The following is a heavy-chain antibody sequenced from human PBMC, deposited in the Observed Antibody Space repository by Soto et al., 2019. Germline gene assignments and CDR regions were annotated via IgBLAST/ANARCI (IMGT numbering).Heavy chain of an antibody. CDR3: ARDKDWAFDY. J-gene: IGHJ4*02. CDR1: GFTFSSYS. D-gene: IGHD3-9*01. CDR2: IFASGTTI. Sequence: PGQSLRLSCVASGFTFSSYSMVWVRQAPGKGLVWVSYIFASGTTIYYADSVKGRFTVSRENAQNSLFLLINNLRAEDTAVYYCARDKDWAFDYWGQGT. V-gene: IGHV3-48*03.